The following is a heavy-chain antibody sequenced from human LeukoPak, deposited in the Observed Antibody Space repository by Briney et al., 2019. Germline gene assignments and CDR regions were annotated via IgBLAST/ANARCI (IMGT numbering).Heavy chain of an antibody. CDR2: ISSSGSTI. D-gene: IGHD3-22*01. CDR3: ARLSLPQYYYDSSGYFDY. CDR1: GFTFSDYY. V-gene: IGHV3-11*01. Sequence: GGSLRLSCAASGFTFSDYYMSWIRQAPGKGLEWVSYISSSGSTIYYADSVKGRFTISRDNAKNSLYLQMNSLRAEDTAVYYCARLSLPQYYYDSSGYFDYWGQGTLVTVSS. J-gene: IGHJ4*02.